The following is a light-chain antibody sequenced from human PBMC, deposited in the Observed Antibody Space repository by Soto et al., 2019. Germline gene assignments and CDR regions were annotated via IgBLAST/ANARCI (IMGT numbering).Light chain of an antibody. Sequence: PGERATLSCRASESISITNLGWYQQKPGQAPRLLIYAASSRATGIPVRFSGSGSGTDFTLTISRLEPEDFAVYYCQQYGSSLITFGQGTRREIK. CDR3: QQYGSSLIT. CDR2: AAS. V-gene: IGKV3-20*01. CDR1: ESISITN. J-gene: IGKJ5*01.